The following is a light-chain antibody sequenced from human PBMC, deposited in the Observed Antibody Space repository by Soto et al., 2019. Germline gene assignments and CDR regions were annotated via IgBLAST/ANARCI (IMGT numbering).Light chain of an antibody. J-gene: IGLJ2*01. CDR1: TSNIGTNT. Sequence: QLVLTQPPSASGTPGQRVTIYCSGSTSNIGTNTVNWYQHLPGTAPKLLIYINDQRPSGVPDRFSASKSGTSASLAISGLQSEDEADYYCATWDDSLNGVVFGGGTKVTVL. CDR2: IND. V-gene: IGLV1-44*01. CDR3: ATWDDSLNGVV.